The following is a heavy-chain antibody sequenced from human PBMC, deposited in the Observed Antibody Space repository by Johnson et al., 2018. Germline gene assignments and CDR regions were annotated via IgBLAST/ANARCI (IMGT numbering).Heavy chain of an antibody. J-gene: IGHJ1*01. CDR3: AKGDYDDNNGYYYGGYFHH. CDR2: ISSDGSNK. CDR1: GFTFSSYA. Sequence: VQLVESAGGVVQLGRSLRLSCAASGFTFSSYAIHWVRQAPGKGLEWVAFISSDGSNKYYADSVKGRFTISRDNSKNTLYLQMNSLRADDTAVYYCAKGDYDDNNGYYYGGYFHHWGQGTLVTVSS. V-gene: IGHV3-30*04. D-gene: IGHD3-22*01.